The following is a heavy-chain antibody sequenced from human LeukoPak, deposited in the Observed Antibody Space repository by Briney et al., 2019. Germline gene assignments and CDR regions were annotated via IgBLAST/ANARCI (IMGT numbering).Heavy chain of an antibody. V-gene: IGHV4-61*01. J-gene: IGHJ5*02. D-gene: IGHD3-10*01. CDR2: VHNSGST. CDR1: GDSFSNSNHY. CDR3: AREILLWFGELPRRNNWFDP. Sequence: SETLSLTCTVFGDSFSNSNHYWTWIRQPPGKELEWVGYVHNSGSTKYNPFLRSRVIISLDTPKNQCSLNVRSVTAADTAMYYCAREILLWFGELPRRNNWFDPWGQGTLVTVSS.